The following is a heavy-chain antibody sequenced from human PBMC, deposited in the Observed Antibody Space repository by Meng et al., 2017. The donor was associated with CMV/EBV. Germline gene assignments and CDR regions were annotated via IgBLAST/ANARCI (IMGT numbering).Heavy chain of an antibody. CDR3: ARDTGFLYYYGSGPDPENWFDP. Sequence: ASVKVSCKASGYTFTGYYMHWVRQAPGQGLEWMGWISAYNGNTNYAQKLQGRVTMTTDTSTSTAYMELRSLRSDDTAVYYCARDTGFLYYYGSGPDPENWFDPWGQGTLVTVSS. D-gene: IGHD3-10*01. CDR2: ISAYNGNT. V-gene: IGHV1-18*04. J-gene: IGHJ5*02. CDR1: GYTFTGYY.